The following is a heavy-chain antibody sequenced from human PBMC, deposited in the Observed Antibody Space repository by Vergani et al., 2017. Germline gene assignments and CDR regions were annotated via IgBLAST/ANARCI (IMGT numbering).Heavy chain of an antibody. CDR1: GVSITTYY. J-gene: IGHJ4*02. D-gene: IGHD6-13*01. CDR2: IYYSGST. CDR3: AVDSSSWQRADY. V-gene: IGHV4-59*01. Sequence: QVRLQESGPGLVKPSETLSLICTVSGVSITTYYWSWVRQPPGKGLEWLGYIYYSGSTTYNPSLKSRLTISVDTSKNQFSLRLSSVTAADTALYYCAVDSSSWQRADYWGQGTLVTVSS.